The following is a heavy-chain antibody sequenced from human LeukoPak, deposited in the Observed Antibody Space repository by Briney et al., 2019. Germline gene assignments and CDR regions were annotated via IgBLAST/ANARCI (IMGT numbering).Heavy chain of an antibody. CDR1: GFTFSKYA. J-gene: IGHJ4*02. CDR3: AKAKQQLAPAPNDY. D-gene: IGHD6-13*01. CDR2: INESGGAT. Sequence: GGSLRLSCAASGFTFSKYAMSWVRQAPGKGLEWVSNINESGGATYDADSVKGRFTTSRDNSKNTLYLQMNSLRAEDTAVYYCAKAKQQLAPAPNDYWGQGTLVTVSS. V-gene: IGHV3-23*01.